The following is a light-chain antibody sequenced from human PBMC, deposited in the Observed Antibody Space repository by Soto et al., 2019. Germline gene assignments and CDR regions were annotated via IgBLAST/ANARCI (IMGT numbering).Light chain of an antibody. V-gene: IGKV1-27*01. J-gene: IGKJ4*01. Sequence: DIQMTQSPSSLSASVGDRVTITCRASHGISNYLAWYQQKPGKVPKLLIYAASTLQSGVPSRFSGSGSGTDFTLTISSLQPEDVATYYCQQYNSAPGPFGGGTKVDIK. CDR1: HGISNY. CDR3: QQYNSAPGP. CDR2: AAS.